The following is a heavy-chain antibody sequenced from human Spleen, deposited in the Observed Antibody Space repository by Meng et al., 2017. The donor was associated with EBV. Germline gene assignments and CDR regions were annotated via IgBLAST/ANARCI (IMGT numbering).Heavy chain of an antibody. CDR2: IYHSGST. V-gene: IGHV4-4*02. J-gene: IGHJ4*02. CDR1: CDSISSDKW. Sequence: VGLHEWRPGLVKPSGTLSLTRAVSCDSISSDKWWSWVRQPPGKGLEWIGEIYHSGSTNYNPSLTSRVTILVDKSENQFSLKLSSVTAADTAVYYCASRYCPTTSCRQDWGQGTLVTVSS. CDR3: ASRYCPTTSCRQD. D-gene: IGHD2-2*01.